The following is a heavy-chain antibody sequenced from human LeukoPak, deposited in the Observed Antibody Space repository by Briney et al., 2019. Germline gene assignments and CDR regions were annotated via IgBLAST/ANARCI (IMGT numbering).Heavy chain of an antibody. D-gene: IGHD4-11*01. V-gene: IGHV1-2*02. CDR3: ASRTFYSNPPDYYYYMDV. CDR2: INPNSGGT. CDR1: GYTFTGYY. J-gene: IGHJ6*03. Sequence: GASVKVSRKASGYTFTGYYMHWVRQAPGQGLEWMGWINPNSGGTNYAQKFQGRVTMTRDTSISTAYMELSRLRSDDTAVYYCASRTFYSNPPDYYYYMDVWGKGTTVTVSS.